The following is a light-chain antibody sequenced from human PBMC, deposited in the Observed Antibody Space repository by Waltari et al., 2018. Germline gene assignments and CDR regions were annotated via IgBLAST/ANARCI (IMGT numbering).Light chain of an antibody. V-gene: IGKV1-33*01. J-gene: IGKJ2*01. CDR3: QQYEDVPYT. CDR1: QDISTY. Sequence: DIQMTQSPSSLSASVGDRVTITCQASQDISTYLNWYQQKPGKAPKLLIYDVSNLEKGVPSRFSGGGSETDFSFTINSLQSEDIATYYCQQYEDVPYTFGQGTKLMIK. CDR2: DVS.